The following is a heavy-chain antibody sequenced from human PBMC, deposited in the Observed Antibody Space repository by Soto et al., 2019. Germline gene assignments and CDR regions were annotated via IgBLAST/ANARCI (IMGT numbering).Heavy chain of an antibody. CDR1: GFTFSSYW. CDR3: ARDNVDLSLVRYNWFDP. J-gene: IGHJ5*02. Sequence: EVQLVESGGGLVQPGGSLRLSCAASGFTFSSYWMSWVRQAPGKGLEWVANIKQDGSEKYYVDSVKGRFTISRDNAKNSLYLQMNSLRAEDTAVYYCARDNVDLSLVRYNWFDPWGQGTLVTVSS. CDR2: IKQDGSEK. D-gene: IGHD6-13*01. V-gene: IGHV3-7*01.